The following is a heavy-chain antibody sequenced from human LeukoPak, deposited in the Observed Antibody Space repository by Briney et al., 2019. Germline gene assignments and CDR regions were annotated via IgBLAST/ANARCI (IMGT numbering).Heavy chain of an antibody. J-gene: IGHJ3*02. V-gene: IGHV3-23*01. Sequence: DPGGSLRLSCAASGFTFSSYALSWVRQPPGKGLEWVSTISAPGGNTYYADSVTGRFTISRDRSKRTLYLQMNSLRAEDTAVYYCAKGGGYSRNAFDIWGQGTMVTVSS. D-gene: IGHD2-15*01. CDR1: GFTFSSYA. CDR3: AKGGGYSRNAFDI. CDR2: ISAPGGNT.